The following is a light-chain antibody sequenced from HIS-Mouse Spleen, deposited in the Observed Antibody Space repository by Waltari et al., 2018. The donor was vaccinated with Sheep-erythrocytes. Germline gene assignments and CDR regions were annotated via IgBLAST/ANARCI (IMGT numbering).Light chain of an antibody. V-gene: IGLV2-11*01. CDR1: SSDVGGYNY. CDR3: CSYAGSYNHV. Sequence: QSALTQPPSVSGSPGQSVTISCTGTSSDVGGYNYVSWYQHHPGKAPKLMIYDVSKRPSGVPDRFSGSKSGNTASLTISGLQAEDEADYYCCSYAGSYNHVFATGTKVTVL. J-gene: IGLJ1*01. CDR2: DVS.